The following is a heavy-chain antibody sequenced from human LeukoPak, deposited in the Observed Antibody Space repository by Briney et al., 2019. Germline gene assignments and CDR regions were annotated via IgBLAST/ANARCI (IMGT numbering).Heavy chain of an antibody. CDR1: GFTVSSNY. V-gene: IGHV3-53*01. CDR2: IYSGGST. D-gene: IGHD1-26*01. Sequence: SGGSLRLSCAASGFTVSSNYMSWVRQAPGKGLEWVSVIYSGGSTYYADSVKGRFTISRDNSKNTLYLQMDSLRAEDTAVYYCVVGATRGWFDPWGQGTLVTVSS. CDR3: VVGATRGWFDP. J-gene: IGHJ5*02.